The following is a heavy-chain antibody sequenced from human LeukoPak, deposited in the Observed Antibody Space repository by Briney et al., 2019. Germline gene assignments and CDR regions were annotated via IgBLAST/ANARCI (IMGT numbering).Heavy chain of an antibody. V-gene: IGHV1-2*02. CDR2: INPNSGGT. D-gene: IGHD3-3*01. Sequence: ASVKVSCKASGYTFTGYYVHWVRQTPGQGLEWMGWINPNSGGTNYAQKFQGRVTMTRDTSISTAYMELSRLRSDDTAVYYCARAYDFWSGYYSLWGQGTLVTVSS. CDR3: ARAYDFWSGYYSL. CDR1: GYTFTGYY. J-gene: IGHJ4*02.